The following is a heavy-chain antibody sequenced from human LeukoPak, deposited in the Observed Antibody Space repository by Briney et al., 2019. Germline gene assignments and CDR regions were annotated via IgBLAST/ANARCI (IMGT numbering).Heavy chain of an antibody. J-gene: IGHJ6*02. CDR1: GFTVSSYA. V-gene: IGHV3-30*04. CDR3: ARDDYVDTAMTQNYYGMDV. D-gene: IGHD5-18*01. Sequence: GGSLRLSCAASGFTVSSYAMHWVRQAPGKGLEGVAVISYDGSNKYYADSVKGRFTISRDNSKNTLYLQMNSLRAEDTAVYYCARDDYVDTAMTQNYYGMDVWGQGTTVTVSS. CDR2: ISYDGSNK.